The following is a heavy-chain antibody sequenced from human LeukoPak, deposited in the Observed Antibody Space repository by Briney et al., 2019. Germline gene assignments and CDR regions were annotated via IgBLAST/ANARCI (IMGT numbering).Heavy chain of an antibody. V-gene: IGHV3-23*01. Sequence: GGSLRLSCVPSGVTLSSYMMSWVRQAPGKGLEWVSGISGSAGGTFYSDSVRGRFTISRDSPKNTLYLQMNSLRVEDTAVYYCTKDPLDYWGQGTLVTVSS. J-gene: IGHJ4*02. CDR3: TKDPLDY. CDR1: GVTLSSYM. CDR2: ISGSAGGT.